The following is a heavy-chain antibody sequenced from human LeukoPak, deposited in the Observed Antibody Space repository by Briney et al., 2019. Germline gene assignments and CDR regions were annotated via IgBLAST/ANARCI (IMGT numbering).Heavy chain of an antibody. D-gene: IGHD5-12*01. CDR3: ARRGKSGRAFDI. Sequence: SETLSLTCTVSGGSISNVDYYWSWIRQPPGKGWEWIGYICYCGRTYYNPTLTVRVTMTVYTSKKQFSLKLSSVTAADTAVYYCARRGKSGRAFDIWGQGTMVTVSS. CDR1: GGSISNVDYY. V-gene: IGHV4-30-4*08. CDR2: ICYCGRT. J-gene: IGHJ3*02.